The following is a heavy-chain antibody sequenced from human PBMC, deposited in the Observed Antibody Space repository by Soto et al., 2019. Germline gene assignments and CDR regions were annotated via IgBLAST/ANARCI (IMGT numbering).Heavy chain of an antibody. CDR1: GFTFDDYA. CDR2: ISWNSGSI. Sequence: ESGGGLVQPGRSLRLSCAASGFTFDDYAMHWVRQAPGKGLXXXSGISWNSGSIGYADSVKGRFTISRDNAKNSLYLQMNSXXSEDXXXXXCXXXXXXXXXXXXXXDYXXQGTLVTVSS. J-gene: IGHJ4*02. V-gene: IGHV3-9*01. CDR3: XXXXXXXXXXXXXXDY.